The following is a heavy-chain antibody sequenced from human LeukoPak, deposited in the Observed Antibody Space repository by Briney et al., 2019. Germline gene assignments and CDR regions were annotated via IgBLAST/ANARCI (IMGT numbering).Heavy chain of an antibody. J-gene: IGHJ4*02. D-gene: IGHD6-19*01. CDR1: GFTFSSYA. V-gene: IGHV3-23*01. Sequence: GGSLRLSCAASGFTFSSYAMSWVRQAPGKGLEWVSAISGSGGSTYYADSVKGRFTISRDNSKNTLYLQMNSLRAEDTAVYYCARDRLSSGWLTDYWGQGTLVTVSS. CDR3: ARDRLSSGWLTDY. CDR2: ISGSGGST.